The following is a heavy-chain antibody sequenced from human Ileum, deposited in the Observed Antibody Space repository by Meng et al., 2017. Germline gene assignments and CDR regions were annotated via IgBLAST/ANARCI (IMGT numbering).Heavy chain of an antibody. Sequence: QITLKESGPTLVKPTQTLSLTCTFSGFSLTNHGVGVGWVRQSPGKALEWVAFIYWDDDKRYSPSLRDRLTITKFTSENQVVLTVTNMDPLDTATYYCAKGHCGAPDEWGQGTLVTVSS. V-gene: IGHV2-5*02. CDR3: AKGHCGAPDE. J-gene: IGHJ4*02. D-gene: IGHD4-17*01. CDR1: GFSLTNHGVG. CDR2: IYWDDDK.